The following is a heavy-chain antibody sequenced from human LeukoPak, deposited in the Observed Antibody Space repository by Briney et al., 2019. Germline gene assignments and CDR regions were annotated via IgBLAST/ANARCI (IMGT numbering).Heavy chain of an antibody. Sequence: GGSLRLSCAASGFTFSSYGMHWVRQAPGKGLEWVAFIRYDGSNKYYADSVKGRFTISRDNSKNTLYLQMNSLRAEDTAVYYCARDIFKWVGATVAFDIWGQGTMVTVSS. V-gene: IGHV3-30*02. CDR2: IRYDGSNK. J-gene: IGHJ3*02. CDR1: GFTFSSYG. D-gene: IGHD1-26*01. CDR3: ARDIFKWVGATVAFDI.